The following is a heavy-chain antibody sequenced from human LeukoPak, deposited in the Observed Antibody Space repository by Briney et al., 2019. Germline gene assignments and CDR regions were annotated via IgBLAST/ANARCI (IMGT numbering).Heavy chain of an antibody. CDR3: TRGGGALNY. J-gene: IGHJ4*02. V-gene: IGHV6-1*01. CDR1: GDSVSSNSAG. Sequence: SQTLSLTCAISGDSVSSNSAGWNWLRQSPSRGLEWLGRTYYRSKWYNDYALSVKGRITINPDTSKNQFSLQLNSVTPEDTAVYYCTRGGGALNYWGQGILVTVSS. CDR2: TYYRSKWYN. D-gene: IGHD3-16*01.